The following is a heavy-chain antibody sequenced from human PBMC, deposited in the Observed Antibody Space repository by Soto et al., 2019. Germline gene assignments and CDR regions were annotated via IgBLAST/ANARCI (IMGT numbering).Heavy chain of an antibody. V-gene: IGHV3-30*18. J-gene: IGHJ4*02. CDR1: GFTFSSYG. CDR2: ISYDGSDK. CDR3: AKEPRKGVFWRGH. Sequence: QVQLVESGGGAVQPGRSLRLSCAASGFTFSSYGMLWVLQAAGKGLEWVAIISYDGSDKDYAEPVKGRFTVSRDNSKNTLYVQMNNLRPEDTAVYFCAKEPRKGVFWRGHWGQGTLVTVSS. D-gene: IGHD3-3*01.